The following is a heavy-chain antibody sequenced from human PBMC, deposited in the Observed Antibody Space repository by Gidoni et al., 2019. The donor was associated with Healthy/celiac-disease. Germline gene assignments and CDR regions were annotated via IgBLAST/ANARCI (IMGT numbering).Heavy chain of an antibody. CDR2: INPNSGGT. D-gene: IGHD3-22*01. Sequence: QVQLVQSGAEVKKPGASVKVSCKASGYTFTGYYMHWVRQAPGQGLEWMGWINPNSGGTNYAQKFQGRVTMTRDTSISTAYMELSRLRSDDTAVYYWARGFGDYYDTLGPFDYWGQGTLVTVSS. V-gene: IGHV1-2*02. CDR1: GYTFTGYY. CDR3: ARGFGDYYDTLGPFDY. J-gene: IGHJ4*02.